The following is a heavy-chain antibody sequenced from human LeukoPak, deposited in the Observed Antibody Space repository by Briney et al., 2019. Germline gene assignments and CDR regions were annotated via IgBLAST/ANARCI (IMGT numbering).Heavy chain of an antibody. D-gene: IGHD1-26*01. Sequence: SETLSLTCAVYGGSFSGYYWAWIRQPPGKGLEWIGTIYNSGSTYYNPSLKSRVTMSVDTSKNQFSLKLSSVTAADTAVYYCARLGRIVGALDYWGQGTLVTVSS. CDR3: ARLGRIVGALDY. CDR1: GGSFSGYY. J-gene: IGHJ4*02. V-gene: IGHV4-34*01. CDR2: IYNSGST.